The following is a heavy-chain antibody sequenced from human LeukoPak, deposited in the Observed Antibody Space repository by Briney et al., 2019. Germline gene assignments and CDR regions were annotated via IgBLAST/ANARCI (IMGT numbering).Heavy chain of an antibody. Sequence: GASVKVSSKASGYTFTNYGISWVRQPPGQVREWMGWISAYNGNTNYAQKLQGRVTMTTDTSTSTAYMELRSLRSDDTAVYYCARVTPFSSGWYYGGQGTLVTVSS. D-gene: IGHD6-19*01. CDR3: ARVTPFSSGWYY. CDR2: ISAYNGNT. CDR1: GYTFTNYG. J-gene: IGHJ4*02. V-gene: IGHV1-18*01.